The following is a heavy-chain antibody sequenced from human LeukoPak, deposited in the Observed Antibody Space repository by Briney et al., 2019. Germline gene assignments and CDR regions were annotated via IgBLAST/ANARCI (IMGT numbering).Heavy chain of an antibody. J-gene: IGHJ4*02. CDR3: AKDFVGPDDY. Sequence: PGGSLRLSCAASGFTFSSYAMHWVRQAPGKGLEWVAVISYDGSNKYYADSVKGRFTISRDNSKNTLYLQMNSLRAEDTAVYYCAKDFVGPDDYWGQGTLVTVSS. V-gene: IGHV3-30-3*01. D-gene: IGHD1-26*01. CDR2: ISYDGSNK. CDR1: GFTFSSYA.